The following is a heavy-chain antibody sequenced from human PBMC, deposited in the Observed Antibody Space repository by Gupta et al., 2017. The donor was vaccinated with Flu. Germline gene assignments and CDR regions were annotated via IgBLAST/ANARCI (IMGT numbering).Heavy chain of an antibody. J-gene: IGHJ4*02. D-gene: IGHD3-22*01. CDR2: INHSGST. CDR3: ARGPPRYYYDSSEDY. Sequence: QVQLQQWGAGLLKPSETLSLTCAVYGGSFSGYYWSWIRQPPGKGLEWIGEINHSGSTNYNPSLKSRVTISVDTSKNQFSLKLSSVTAADTAVYYCARGPPRYYYDSSEDYWCQGTLVTVSS. V-gene: IGHV4-34*01. CDR1: GGSFSGYY.